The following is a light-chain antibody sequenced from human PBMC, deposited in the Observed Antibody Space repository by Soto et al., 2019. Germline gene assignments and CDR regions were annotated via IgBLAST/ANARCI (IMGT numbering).Light chain of an antibody. Sequence: EIVLTQSLCTLSLSPGERASLSCRASQSVSSSYLAWYQHKPGQAPRLLIYGASSRATGIPDRFSGSGSRTHYTLTISGLEPEDFAVYYCQHYGSSRTFGQGTKVEIK. V-gene: IGKV3-20*01. CDR3: QHYGSSRT. CDR2: GAS. J-gene: IGKJ1*01. CDR1: QSVSSSY.